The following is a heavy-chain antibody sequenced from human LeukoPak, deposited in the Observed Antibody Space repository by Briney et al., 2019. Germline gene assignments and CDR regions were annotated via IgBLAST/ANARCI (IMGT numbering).Heavy chain of an antibody. CDR1: GFTFNNNA. D-gene: IGHD2-15*01. CDR3: TTEGYCSGGNCYSFDY. V-gene: IGHV3-15*01. J-gene: IGHJ4*02. CDR2: LKSKTDGGAI. Sequence: GGSLRLSCAASGFTFNNNAMSWVRQAPGKGLEWVGRLKSKTDGGAIDYAAPVKGRFTISRDDSKNMLYLQMNSLKTEDTAVYYCTTEGYCSGGNCYSFDYWGQGTLVTVSS.